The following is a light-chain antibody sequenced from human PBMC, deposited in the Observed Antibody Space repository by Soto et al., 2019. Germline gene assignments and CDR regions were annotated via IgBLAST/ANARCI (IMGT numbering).Light chain of an antibody. CDR3: QQYYSTPYT. CDR1: QGVLYTSNNKNY. CDR2: WAS. V-gene: IGKV4-1*01. Sequence: DIVMTQSPDSLAVSLGERATINCKSSQGVLYTSNNKNYLAWYQQKPGQPPKLLFYWASSRDSGVPDRFNGSGSGPDFTLAISSLQAEDVEVYYCQQYYSTPYTFGQGTKLEIK. J-gene: IGKJ2*01.